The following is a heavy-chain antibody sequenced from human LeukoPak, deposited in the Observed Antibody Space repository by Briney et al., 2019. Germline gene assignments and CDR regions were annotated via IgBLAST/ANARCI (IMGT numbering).Heavy chain of an antibody. CDR1: GGSIISSNYY. CDR3: ARRSSGWYTVFDN. Sequence: PSETLSLTCTVSGGSIISSNYYWGWIRQPPGDGLEWIGSIHYSGSTSYNPSLRSRVTISVDLSMNQLSLQLTAVTAADTAVYYCARRSSGWYTVFDNWGQGTMVTVSS. J-gene: IGHJ3*02. V-gene: IGHV4-39*01. CDR2: IHYSGST. D-gene: IGHD6-19*01.